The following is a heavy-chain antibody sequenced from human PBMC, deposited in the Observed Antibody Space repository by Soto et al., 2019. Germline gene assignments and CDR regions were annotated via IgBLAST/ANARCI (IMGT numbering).Heavy chain of an antibody. J-gene: IGHJ3*02. D-gene: IGHD2-15*01. V-gene: IGHV1-18*01. CDR1: GYTFTSYG. CDR2: ISAYNGNT. Sequence: ASVKVSCKASGYTFTSYGISWVLQAPGQGLEWMGWISAYNGNTNYAQKLQGRVTMTTDTSTSTAYMELRSLRSDDTAVYYCAGGYGYCSGGSCHNDAFDIWGQGTMVTVS. CDR3: AGGYGYCSGGSCHNDAFDI.